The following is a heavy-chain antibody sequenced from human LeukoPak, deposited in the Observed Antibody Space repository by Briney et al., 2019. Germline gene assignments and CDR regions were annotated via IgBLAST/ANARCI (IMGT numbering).Heavy chain of an antibody. Sequence: GESLKISCKGSGYIFTTYWIGWVRQVPGKGLEWMGIIYPGDSDVRYSPSFQGQVTILADKSISTACLQWSSLKASDTAMYYCARPREEGAAMGLRAFDIWGQGTMVTVSS. D-gene: IGHD5-18*01. CDR3: ARPREEGAAMGLRAFDI. CDR2: IYPGDSDV. V-gene: IGHV5-51*01. J-gene: IGHJ3*02. CDR1: GYIFTTYW.